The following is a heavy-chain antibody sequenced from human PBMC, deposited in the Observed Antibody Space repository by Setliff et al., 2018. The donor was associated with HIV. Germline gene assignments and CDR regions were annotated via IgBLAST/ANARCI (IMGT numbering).Heavy chain of an antibody. CDR2: IYTSGST. J-gene: IGHJ4*02. CDR1: GGSISSGSYY. D-gene: IGHD1-26*01. Sequence: PSETLSLTCTVSGGSISSGSYYWSWIRQPAGKGLEWIGRIYTSGSTNYNPSLKSRVTISVDTSKNQFSLKLSSATAADTAAYYCARAYSGSFDYWGQGTLVTVSS. V-gene: IGHV4-61*02. CDR3: ARAYSGSFDY.